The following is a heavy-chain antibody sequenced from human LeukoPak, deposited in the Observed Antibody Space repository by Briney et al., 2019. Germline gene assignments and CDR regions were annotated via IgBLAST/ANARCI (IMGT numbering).Heavy chain of an antibody. Sequence: SETLSLTCTVSGGSISSSSYYWGWIRQPPGKGLEWIGSIYYSGSTYYNPSLKSRVTISVDTSKNQFSLKLSSVTAADTAVYYCARDSWFGEVDYWGQGTLVTVSS. CDR1: GGSISSSSYY. V-gene: IGHV4-39*07. CDR2: IYYSGST. J-gene: IGHJ4*02. CDR3: ARDSWFGEVDY. D-gene: IGHD3-10*01.